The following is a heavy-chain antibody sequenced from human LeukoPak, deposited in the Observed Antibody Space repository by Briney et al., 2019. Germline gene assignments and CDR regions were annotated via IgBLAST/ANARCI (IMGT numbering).Heavy chain of an antibody. V-gene: IGHV3-73*01. CDR1: GFTFSGSA. D-gene: IGHD5-12*01. CDR2: IRSKANSYAT. Sequence: PGGSLRLSCAASGFTFSGSAMHWVRQASGKGLEWVGRIRSKANSYATAYAASVKGRFTISRDDSKNTAYLQMNSLRPEDTAVYYCARARPSMWIDYWGQGTLVTVSS. J-gene: IGHJ4*02. CDR3: ARARPSMWIDY.